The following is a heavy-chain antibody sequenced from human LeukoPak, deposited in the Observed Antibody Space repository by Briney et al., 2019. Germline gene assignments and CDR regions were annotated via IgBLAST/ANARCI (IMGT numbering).Heavy chain of an antibody. CDR2: IYYSGST. D-gene: IGHD6-13*01. CDR3: ARDQGLGAAAGSDSFDI. J-gene: IGHJ3*02. Sequence: SETLSLTCTVSAASITTYYWNWIRQPPGKGLEWIGYIYYSGSTNYNPSLKSRVAISVDTSKNQFSLKLSSVTAADTALYFCARDQGLGAAAGSDSFDIWGQGTMVTVSS. CDR1: AASITTYY. V-gene: IGHV4-59*01.